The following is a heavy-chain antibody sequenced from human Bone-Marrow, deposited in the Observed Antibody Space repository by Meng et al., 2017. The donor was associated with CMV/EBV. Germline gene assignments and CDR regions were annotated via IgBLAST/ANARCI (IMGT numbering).Heavy chain of an antibody. CDR3: ARDSGSSWSFDS. CDR1: GFTFSDYY. CDR2: INKDGSEK. J-gene: IGHJ4*01. Sequence: GESLKISCAASGFTFSDYYMNWVRQAPGKGLEWVANINKDGSEKHCVDSVKGRFTISRDNAENSLYLQMNSLRVEDTAVYYCARDSGSSWSFDSWGHGTLVTVYS. V-gene: IGHV3-7*01. D-gene: IGHD2-15*01.